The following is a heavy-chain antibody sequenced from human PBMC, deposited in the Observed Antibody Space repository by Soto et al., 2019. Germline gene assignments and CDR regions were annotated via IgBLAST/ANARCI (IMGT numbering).Heavy chain of an antibody. J-gene: IGHJ6*02. CDR1: GGSFSGYY. D-gene: IGHD1-26*01. CDR3: ARERVGSSSMYV. V-gene: IGHV4-34*01. CDR2: INHSGST. Sequence: QEKLQQWGAGLLKPSETLSLTCAVYGGSFSGYYWSWIRQPPGKGPEWIAEINHSGSTNYNPSLKSRVTISVDTSKNQFSLNLSSVTAADTAVYYCARERVGSSSMYVWGQGTTVTLSS.